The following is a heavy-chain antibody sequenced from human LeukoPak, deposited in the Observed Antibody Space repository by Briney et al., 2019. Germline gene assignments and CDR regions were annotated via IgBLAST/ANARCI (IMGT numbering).Heavy chain of an antibody. CDR3: ARAYYYGSGSYQKPNYYYGMDV. Sequence: SVKVSCKASGGTFSSYAISWVRQAPGQGLEWMGRIIPILGIANYAQKFQGRVTITADKSTSTAYMELSSLRSEDTAVYYCARAYYYGSGSYQKPNYYYGMDVWGQGTTVTVSS. V-gene: IGHV1-69*04. J-gene: IGHJ6*02. CDR2: IIPILGIA. D-gene: IGHD3-10*01. CDR1: GGTFSSYA.